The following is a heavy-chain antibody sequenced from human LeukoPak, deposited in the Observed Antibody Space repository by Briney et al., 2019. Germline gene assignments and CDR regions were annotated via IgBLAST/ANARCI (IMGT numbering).Heavy chain of an antibody. CDR2: ISGSGDST. CDR1: GFTFSSYA. J-gene: IGHJ4*02. D-gene: IGHD6-19*01. CDR3: ASHSAWYLRSLDY. V-gene: IGHV3-23*01. Sequence: GGSLRLSCAASGFTFSSYAMSWVRQAPGKGLEWVSVISGSGDSTYYGDSVKGRFTISRDNSKNTMYLQMNSLRAEDTAVYYCASHSAWYLRSLDYWGQGTLVTVSS.